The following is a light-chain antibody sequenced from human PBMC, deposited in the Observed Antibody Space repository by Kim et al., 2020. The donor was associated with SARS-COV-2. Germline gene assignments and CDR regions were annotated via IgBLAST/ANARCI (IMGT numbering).Light chain of an antibody. V-gene: IGLV3-1*01. Sequence: SYELTQPPSVSVSPGQTASITCSGDKLGDKYACWYQQKPGQSPVLVIYQDSKRPSGIPERFSGSNSGNTATLTISGTQAMDEADYYCQAWDSYWVFG. J-gene: IGLJ3*02. CDR3: QAWDSYWV. CDR1: KLGDKY. CDR2: QDS.